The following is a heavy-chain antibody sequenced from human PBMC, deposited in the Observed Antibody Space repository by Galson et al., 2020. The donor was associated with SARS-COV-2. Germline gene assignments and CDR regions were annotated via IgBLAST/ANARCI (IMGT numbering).Heavy chain of an antibody. D-gene: IGHD3-3*01. V-gene: IGHV1-69*13. Sequence: SVKVSCKASGGTFSSYAISWVRQAPGQGLEWMGGIIPIFGTANYAQKFQGRVTITADESTSTAYMELSSLRSEDTAVYYCARAYDFWSGIYYYYGMDVWGQGTTVTVSS. CDR2: IIPIFGTA. J-gene: IGHJ6*02. CDR1: GGTFSSYA. CDR3: ARAYDFWSGIYYYYGMDV.